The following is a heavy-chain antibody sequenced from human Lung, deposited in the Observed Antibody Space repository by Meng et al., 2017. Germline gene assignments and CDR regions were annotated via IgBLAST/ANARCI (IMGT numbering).Heavy chain of an antibody. CDR2: INHSGST. D-gene: IGHD4-11*01. V-gene: IGHV4-34*01. CDR1: GGSFSDYY. CDR3: ARGPTTMAHDFDY. J-gene: IGHJ4*02. Sequence: EQRQGGGCLWQASAYQLLPCVVSGGSFSDYYWSWIRQPPGKGLEWIGEINHSGSTNYNPSLESRATISVDTSQNNLSLKLSSVTAADSAVYYCARGPTTMAHDFDYWGQGTLVTVSS.